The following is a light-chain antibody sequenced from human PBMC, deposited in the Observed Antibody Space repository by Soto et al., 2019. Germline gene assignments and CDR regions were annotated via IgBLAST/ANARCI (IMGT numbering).Light chain of an antibody. V-gene: IGKV1-9*01. J-gene: IGKJ4*01. CDR1: QALSNY. CDR3: QQLSRYPVN. CDR2: SAS. Sequence: DIQLTQSPCVLSASVRDTVTITCRASQALSNYLAWYQQKPRKAPDLLIYSASTLQSGVPSRFSGSGSETEFSITISSLQTQDFATYYSQQLSRYPVNLGGGTKVDIK.